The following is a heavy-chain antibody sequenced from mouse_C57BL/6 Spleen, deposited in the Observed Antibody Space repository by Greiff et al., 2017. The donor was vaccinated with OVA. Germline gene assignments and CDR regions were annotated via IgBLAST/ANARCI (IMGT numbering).Heavy chain of an antibody. D-gene: IGHD1-1*01. CDR3: AREGGSSGDY. CDR2: IYPGDGDT. CDR1: GYAFSSYW. Sequence: VQLKESGAELVKPGASVKISCKASGYAFSSYWLNWVKQRPGKGLEWIGQIYPGDGDTNYNGKFKGKATLTADKSSSTAYMQLSSLTSEDSAVYFCAREGGSSGDYWGQGTTLTVSS. J-gene: IGHJ2*01. V-gene: IGHV1-80*01.